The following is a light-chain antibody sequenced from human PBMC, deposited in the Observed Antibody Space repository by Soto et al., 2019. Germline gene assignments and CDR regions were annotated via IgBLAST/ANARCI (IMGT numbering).Light chain of an antibody. CDR3: SSYAGSSGYV. Sequence: QSALTQPPSASGSPGQSVTISCTGTSSDVGGYNYVSWYQQHPGKAPKLMIYEVSKRPSGVPDRFSGSKSGNTASLTVSGLQAEDGADYYCSSYAGSSGYVFGTGTKVTVL. J-gene: IGLJ1*01. V-gene: IGLV2-8*01. CDR2: EVS. CDR1: SSDVGGYNY.